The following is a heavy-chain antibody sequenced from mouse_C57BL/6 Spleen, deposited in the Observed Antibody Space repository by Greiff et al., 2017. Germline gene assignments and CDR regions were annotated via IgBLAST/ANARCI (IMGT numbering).Heavy chain of an antibody. D-gene: IGHD2-4*01. CDR2: IDPSDSYT. CDR3: ARRDYEFDY. V-gene: IGHV1-69*01. CDR1: GYTFTSYW. Sequence: QVQLQQPGAELVMPGASVKLSCTASGYTFTSYWMHWVKQRPGQGLEWIGEIDPSDSYTNYNQKFKGKSTLTVDKSSSTAYMQLSSLTSEDSAVYYCARRDYEFDYWGQGTTLTVSS. J-gene: IGHJ2*01.